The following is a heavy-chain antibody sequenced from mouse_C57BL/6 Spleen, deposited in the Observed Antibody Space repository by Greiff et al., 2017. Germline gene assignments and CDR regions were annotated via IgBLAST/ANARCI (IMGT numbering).Heavy chain of an antibody. Sequence: VKLMESGAELVRPGASVTLSCKASGYTFTDYEMHWVKQTPVHGLEWIGAIDPETGGTAYNQKFKGKAILTADKSSSTAYMELRSLTSEDSAVYYCTRRGVAYWGQGTLVTVSA. V-gene: IGHV1-15*01. CDR3: TRRGVAY. CDR2: IDPETGGT. CDR1: GYTFTDYE. J-gene: IGHJ3*01.